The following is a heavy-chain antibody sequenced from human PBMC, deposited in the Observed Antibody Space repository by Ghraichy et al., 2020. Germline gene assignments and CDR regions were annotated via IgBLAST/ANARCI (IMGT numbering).Heavy chain of an antibody. V-gene: IGHV3-7*01. CDR1: GFIFSTSW. D-gene: IGHD6-13*01. CDR3: ARGGLIGSSWYLVN. Sequence: LSLTCAASGFIFSTSWMSWVRQAPGKGLEWVANIKEDETEKYYVDSVKGRFTISRDNAKSLLYLQMNSLRVEDTAVYFLARGGLIGSSWYLVNWGQGTLVTVSS. J-gene: IGHJ4*02. CDR2: IKEDETEK.